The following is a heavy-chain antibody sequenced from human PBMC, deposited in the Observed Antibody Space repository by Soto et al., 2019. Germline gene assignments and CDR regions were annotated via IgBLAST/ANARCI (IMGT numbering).Heavy chain of an antibody. D-gene: IGHD3-3*02. V-gene: IGHV1-69*13. Sequence: APVKVSCKASGGTFSSYAISWARQSPGQGLEWMGGIIPIFGTANYAQKFQGRVTITADESTSTAYMELSSLRSEDTAVYYCARPFLEWLLSAPNTDYYYYSGMDVWGQGTMVTVYS. J-gene: IGHJ6*02. CDR3: ARPFLEWLLSAPNTDYYYYSGMDV. CDR1: GGTFSSYA. CDR2: IIPIFGTA.